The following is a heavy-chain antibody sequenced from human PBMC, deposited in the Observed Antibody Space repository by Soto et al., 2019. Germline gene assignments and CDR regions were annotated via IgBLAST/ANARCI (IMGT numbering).Heavy chain of an antibody. Sequence: GGSLRLSCAASGFMFSSNGMHWIRQAPGKGLEWVAVISYDGSNKYYADSVKGRFTISRDNSKNTVYLQMGSLRAEDMALYYCARRGYGSRWPNVYMDVWGKGTTVTVSS. J-gene: IGHJ6*03. CDR2: ISYDGSNK. V-gene: IGHV3-30*03. D-gene: IGHD6-13*01. CDR3: ARRGYGSRWPNVYMDV. CDR1: GFMFSSNG.